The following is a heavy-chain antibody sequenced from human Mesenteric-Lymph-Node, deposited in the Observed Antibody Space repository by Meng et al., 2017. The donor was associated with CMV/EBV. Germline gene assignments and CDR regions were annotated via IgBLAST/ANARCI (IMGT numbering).Heavy chain of an antibody. CDR2: INHSGST. J-gene: IGHJ4*02. D-gene: IGHD4-23*01. V-gene: IGHV4-34*01. CDR1: GGSFSGYY. CDR3: ARHQRWLKSEGGFNY. Sequence: QVPIHWWGPGLLKPSETLSLTCAVYGGSFSGYYWSWIRQPPGKGLEWIGEINHSGSTNYNPSLKSRVTISVDTSKNQFSLKLSSVTAADTAVYYCARHQRWLKSEGGFNYWGQGTLVTVSS.